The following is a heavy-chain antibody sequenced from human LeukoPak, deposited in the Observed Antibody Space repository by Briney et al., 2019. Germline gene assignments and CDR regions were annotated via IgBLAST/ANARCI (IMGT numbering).Heavy chain of an antibody. CDR2: IYHSGDT. V-gene: IGHV4-59*12. CDR1: GGSISSYY. J-gene: IGHJ4*02. CDR3: ARLIAADPQLDC. Sequence: TSETLSLTCTVSGGSISSYYWSWIRQAPGRGLEWIGYIYHSGDTYSNPSLKGRATVSMDKSKNQFSLSLSSVTAADTAVYYCARLIAADPQLDCWGQGTLVTVSS. D-gene: IGHD6-13*01.